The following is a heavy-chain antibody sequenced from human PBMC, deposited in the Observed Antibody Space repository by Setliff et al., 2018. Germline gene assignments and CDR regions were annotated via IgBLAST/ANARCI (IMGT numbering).Heavy chain of an antibody. J-gene: IGHJ4*02. CDR2: LQTYSGHT. CDR3: AGEGGDGDSSGYYPPLDY. D-gene: IGHD3-22*01. CDR1: GDSIPKNA. Sequence: ASVKVSCKASGDSIPKNAISWVRQAPGQGLEWMGWLQTYSGHTNYAQKFRGRVTMTTDTSTSTAYMELRSLRSDDTAIYYCAGEGGDGDSSGYYPPLDYWGQGTLVTVSS. V-gene: IGHV1-18*01.